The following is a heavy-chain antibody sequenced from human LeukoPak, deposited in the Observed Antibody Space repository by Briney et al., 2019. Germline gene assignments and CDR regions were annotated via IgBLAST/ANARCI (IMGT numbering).Heavy chain of an antibody. D-gene: IGHD7-27*01. V-gene: IGHV3-48*02. Sequence: GGSLRLSCAASGFIFTSYSMNWVRQAPGKGLESVSYISSPSTNIYYVDSVKGRFTISRDNAKNSLYLQMNNLRDEDTAVYYCARESYWGSAGKGFDCWGQGTLVTVSS. CDR3: ARESYWGSAGKGFDC. CDR2: ISSPSTNI. CDR1: GFIFTSYS. J-gene: IGHJ4*02.